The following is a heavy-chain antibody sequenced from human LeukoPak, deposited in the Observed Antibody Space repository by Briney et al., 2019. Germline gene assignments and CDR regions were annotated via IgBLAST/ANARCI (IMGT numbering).Heavy chain of an antibody. Sequence: PGGSLRLSCAASGFTLSSFWMNWVCQAPGKGLEWVANINEDGIEKHYVDSVRGRFTISRDNAKNSLYLQMDSLRADDTAVYYCARGRGIALWGQGTLVTVSS. CDR2: INEDGIEK. CDR1: GFTLSSFW. CDR3: ARGRGIAL. V-gene: IGHV3-7*05. J-gene: IGHJ5*02.